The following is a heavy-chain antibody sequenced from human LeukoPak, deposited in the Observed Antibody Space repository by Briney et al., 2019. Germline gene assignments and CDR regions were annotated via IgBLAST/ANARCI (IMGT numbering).Heavy chain of an antibody. J-gene: IGHJ4*02. Sequence: GGSLRLSCAASGFTFDDYAMHWVRQAPGKGLEWVSGISWNSGSIGYADSVKGRFTISRDNAKNTLYLQMNSLRVEDTAVYYCARDLNYYFDYWGQGTLVTVSS. CDR1: GFTFDDYA. CDR3: ARDLNYYFDY. V-gene: IGHV3-9*01. CDR2: ISWNSGSI.